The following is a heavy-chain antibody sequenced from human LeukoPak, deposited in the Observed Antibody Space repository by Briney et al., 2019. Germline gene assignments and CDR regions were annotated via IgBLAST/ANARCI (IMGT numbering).Heavy chain of an antibody. CDR3: AGDSGSYLQPTDY. V-gene: IGHV3-48*03. Sequence: PGGSLRLSCAASGFTFSSYEMSWVRQAPGKGLEWVSYISSGSSTIYYADSVKGRFTISRDNANNSLYLQMNSLRAEDTAVYYCAGDSGSYLQPTDYWGQGTLVTVSS. J-gene: IGHJ4*02. D-gene: IGHD1-26*01. CDR2: ISSGSSTI. CDR1: GFTFSSYE.